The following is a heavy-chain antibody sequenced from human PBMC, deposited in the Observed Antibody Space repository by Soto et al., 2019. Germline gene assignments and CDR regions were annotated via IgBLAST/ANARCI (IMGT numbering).Heavy chain of an antibody. Sequence: SETLSLTCTVSGGSISSGGYYWSWIRQHPGKGLEWIAYIYYSGSTYFNPSLKSRISISVDTSKNQFSLNLSSVTAADTAVYYCAASLVARRFDYWGQGTPVTVSS. CDR1: GGSISSGGYY. CDR3: AASLVARRFDY. V-gene: IGHV4-31*03. J-gene: IGHJ4*02. CDR2: IYYSGST. D-gene: IGHD6-6*01.